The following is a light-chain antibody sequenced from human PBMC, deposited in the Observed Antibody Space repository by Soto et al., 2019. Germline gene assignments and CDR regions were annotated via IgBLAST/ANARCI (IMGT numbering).Light chain of an antibody. Sequence: DIQMTQSPSSLSASVGDRVTITCRASESIARHLNWYQQKPGKAPKLLIYAASSLQNEVPSRFRGGGSGTDFTLNISNLHPEDFATYSHHQTYTALSITFGQGTRLEIK. CDR1: ESIARH. CDR2: AAS. CDR3: HQTYTALSIT. J-gene: IGKJ5*01. V-gene: IGKV1-39*01.